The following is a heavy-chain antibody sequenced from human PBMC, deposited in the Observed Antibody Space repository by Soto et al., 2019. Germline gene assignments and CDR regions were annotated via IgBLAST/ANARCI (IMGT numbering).Heavy chain of an antibody. V-gene: IGHV4-38-2*02. CDR1: GYSISSGCY. CDR3: VGDLNYGLYYFDY. CDR2: MYPTGST. Sequence: SETLSLTCTVSGYSISSGCYWGWIRQPPGKRLEWIGSMYPTGSTYYNPSLKSRVTMSVDTSNNEFSLKLTSVTAADSAVYRCVGDLNYGLYYFDYWGQGTLVTVSS. D-gene: IGHD3-10*01. J-gene: IGHJ4*02.